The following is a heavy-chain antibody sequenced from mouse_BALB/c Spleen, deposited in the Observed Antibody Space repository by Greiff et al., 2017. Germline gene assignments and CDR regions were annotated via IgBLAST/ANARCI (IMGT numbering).Heavy chain of an antibody. CDR3: ARGGVPHYFDY. CDR1: GYSITSGYY. Sequence: EVKLVESGPGLVKPSQSLSLTCSVTGYSITSGYYWNWIRQFPGNKLEWMGYISYDGSNNYNPSLKNRISITRDTSKNQFFLKLNSVTTEDTATYYCARGGVPHYFDYWGQGTTLTVSS. V-gene: IGHV3-6*02. J-gene: IGHJ2*01. D-gene: IGHD5-1*01. CDR2: ISYDGSN.